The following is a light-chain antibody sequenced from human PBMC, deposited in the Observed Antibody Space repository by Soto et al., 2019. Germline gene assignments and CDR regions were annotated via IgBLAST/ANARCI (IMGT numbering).Light chain of an antibody. CDR1: QSVNNY. CDR3: QQYNNWPAIT. CDR2: GAS. J-gene: IGKJ5*01. V-gene: IGKV3D-15*01. Sequence: EIVMTQSPATLSVSPGERATLSCRASQSVNNYLAWYQQKPGQAPRLLIYGASSRATGIPDRFSGSGSGTDFTLTISSLQSEDFAVYYCQQYNNWPAITFGQGTRLEIK.